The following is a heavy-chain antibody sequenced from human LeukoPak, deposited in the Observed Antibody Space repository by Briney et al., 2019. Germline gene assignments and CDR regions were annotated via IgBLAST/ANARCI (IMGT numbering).Heavy chain of an antibody. D-gene: IGHD3-10*01. CDR1: GGSISSSNW. V-gene: IGHV4-4*02. J-gene: IGHJ5*02. Sequence: SETLSLTCGVSGGSISSSNWWNWVRQPPGKGLEWIGEIYHSGSTNYNPSLKSRVTISVDKSKNHFSLNLRSVTPADTAVYYCARDSGTTGEVKFDPWGQGILVTVSS. CDR2: IYHSGST. CDR3: ARDSGTTGEVKFDP.